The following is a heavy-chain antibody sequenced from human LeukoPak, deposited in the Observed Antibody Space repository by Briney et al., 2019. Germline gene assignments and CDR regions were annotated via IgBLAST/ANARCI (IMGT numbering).Heavy chain of an antibody. J-gene: IGHJ4*02. CDR2: ISGSGGST. CDR1: GFTFSSYA. CDR3: AKDRIGSSGWYRIDY. Sequence: GGSLRLSCAASGFTFSSYAMSWVRQAPGKGLEWVSAISGSGGSTYYADSVKGRFTISRDNSKNTLYLQMNSLRAEDTAVYYCAKDRIGSSGWYRIDYWGQGTLVTVSS. V-gene: IGHV3-23*01. D-gene: IGHD6-19*01.